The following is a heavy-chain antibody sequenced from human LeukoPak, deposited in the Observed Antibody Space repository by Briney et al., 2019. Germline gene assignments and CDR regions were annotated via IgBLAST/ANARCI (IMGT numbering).Heavy chain of an antibody. J-gene: IGHJ3*02. D-gene: IGHD3-9*01. CDR2: ISGSGGST. Sequence: GGSLRLSCAASGFTFSSYAMSWVRQAPGKGLEWVSAISGSGGSTYYADSVKGRFTISRDNSKNTLYLQMNNLRAEDTAVYYCAKDGAGRDILTGQKEYDAFDIWGQGTMVTVSS. CDR3: AKDGAGRDILTGQKEYDAFDI. V-gene: IGHV3-23*01. CDR1: GFTFSSYA.